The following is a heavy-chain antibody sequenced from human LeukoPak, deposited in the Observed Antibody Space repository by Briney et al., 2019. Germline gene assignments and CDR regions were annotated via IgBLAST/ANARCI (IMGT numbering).Heavy chain of an antibody. Sequence: ASVKVSCKASGFTFTSYYMHWVRQAPGQGLEWMGIINPSGGSTSYAQKFQGRVTMTRDMSTSTVYMELSSLRSEDTAVYYCARDPRLSAPYYYYYMDVWGKGTTVTVSS. D-gene: IGHD2/OR15-2a*01. CDR2: INPSGGST. J-gene: IGHJ6*03. CDR3: ARDPRLSAPYYYYYMDV. CDR1: GFTFTSYY. V-gene: IGHV1-46*01.